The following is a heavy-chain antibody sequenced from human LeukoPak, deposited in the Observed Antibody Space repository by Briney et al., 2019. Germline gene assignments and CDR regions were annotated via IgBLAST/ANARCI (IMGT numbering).Heavy chain of an antibody. CDR3: AREDYGSGHFDY. D-gene: IGHD3-10*01. J-gene: IGHJ4*02. V-gene: IGHV4-39*07. Sequence: SETLSLTCTVAGDSINSGAYYWGWIRQPPGKGLEWIGGIYYSGSTQYNPSLKSRVTVSLDTSTTQFSLNLTSVTAADTAIYFCAREDYGSGHFDYWGQGTLVTVSS. CDR1: GDSINSGAYY. CDR2: IYYSGST.